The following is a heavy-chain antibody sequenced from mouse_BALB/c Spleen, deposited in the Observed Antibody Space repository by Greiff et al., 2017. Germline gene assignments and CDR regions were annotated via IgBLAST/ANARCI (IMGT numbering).Heavy chain of an antibody. V-gene: IGHV5-6-3*01. D-gene: IGHD2-14*01. CDR3: ARGAYYRYDGYYFDY. CDR2: INSNGGST. Sequence: EVKLVESGGGLVQPGGSLKLSCAASGFTFSSYGMSWVRQTPDKRLELVATINSNGGSTYYPDSVKGRFTISRDNAKNTLYLQMSSLKSEDTAMYYCARGAYYRYDGYYFDYWGQGTTLTVSS. J-gene: IGHJ2*01. CDR1: GFTFSSYG.